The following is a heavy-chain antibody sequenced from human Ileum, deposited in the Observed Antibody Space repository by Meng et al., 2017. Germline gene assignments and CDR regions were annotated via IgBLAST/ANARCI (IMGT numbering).Heavy chain of an antibody. CDR2: IIPIFGTA. Sequence: QVPVAQLGDEVKNPGSPVRVSWQASGGTFSSYAISWGRQAPGQGLEWMGGIIPIFGTANYAQKFQGRLTITADKSTSTAYMELSSLRSEDTAVYYCAIPDCSSTSCYAGYWGQGTLVTVSS. CDR3: AIPDCSSTSCYAGY. CDR1: GGTFSSYA. V-gene: IGHV1-69*06. D-gene: IGHD2-2*01. J-gene: IGHJ4*02.